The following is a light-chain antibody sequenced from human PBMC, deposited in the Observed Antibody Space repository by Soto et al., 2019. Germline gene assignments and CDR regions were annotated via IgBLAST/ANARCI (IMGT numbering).Light chain of an antibody. J-gene: IGLJ2*01. V-gene: IGLV2-14*01. Sequence: SALTQPASVSGSPGQSITISCTGTSNDVGDYNYVSWYQQHPGKAPKLMIYEVNNRPSGVSNRFSGSKSDNTASLTISGLQAEDEADYYCSSYTSTSRIFGGGTKLTVL. CDR2: EVN. CDR3: SSYTSTSRI. CDR1: SNDVGDYNY.